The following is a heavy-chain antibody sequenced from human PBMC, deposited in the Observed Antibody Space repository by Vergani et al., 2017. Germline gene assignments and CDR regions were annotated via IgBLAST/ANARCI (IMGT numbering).Heavy chain of an antibody. Sequence: EVHLEESGGGLVQPGGSLRLSCAASGFTFGDYYMAWIRLAPGKGLDWVASIKRDGTETFYVDSVKGRFTISRDNAKTTLYLQMNSLRDEDTAVYYCARDYLDFSGSGSPYYFDHWGQGTQVTVSS. D-gene: IGHD3-10*01. V-gene: IGHV3-7*01. CDR2: IKRDGTET. CDR1: GFTFGDYY. CDR3: ARDYLDFSGSGSPYYFDH. J-gene: IGHJ4*02.